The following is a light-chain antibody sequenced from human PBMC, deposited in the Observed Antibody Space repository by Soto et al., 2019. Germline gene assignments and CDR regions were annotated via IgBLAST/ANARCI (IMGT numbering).Light chain of an antibody. V-gene: IGKV3-11*01. CDR2: DAS. CDR1: QSISYY. J-gene: IGKJ4*01. CDR3: QQRSNWPPLT. Sequence: EIVLTQSPATLSLSPGERATLSCRASQSISYYLAWYQQKPGQAPRLLIYDASNRATGIPARFSGSGSGTDFTLTISSLEPEDFAVYYFQQRSNWPPLTFGGGTKVEIK.